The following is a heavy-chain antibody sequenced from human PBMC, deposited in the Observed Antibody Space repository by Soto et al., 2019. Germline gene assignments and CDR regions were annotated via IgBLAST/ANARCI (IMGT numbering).Heavy chain of an antibody. CDR2: IIPIFGTA. CDR3: ARERADDIVVVPAAMHYYYYGMDV. V-gene: IGHV1-69*06. Sequence: SVKVSCKASGGTFSSYAISWVRQAPGRGLEWMGGIIPIFGTANYAQKFQGRVTITADKSTSTAYMELSSLRSEDTAVYYCARERADDIVVVPAAMHYYYYGMDVWGQGTTVTVSS. D-gene: IGHD2-2*01. J-gene: IGHJ6*02. CDR1: GGTFSSYA.